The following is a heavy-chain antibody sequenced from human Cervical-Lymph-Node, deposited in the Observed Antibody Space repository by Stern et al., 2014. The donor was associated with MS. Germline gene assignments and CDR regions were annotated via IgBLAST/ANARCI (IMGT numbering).Heavy chain of an antibody. CDR2: ITPVGGLT. CDR1: GLNFTTYY. D-gene: IGHD1-14*01. Sequence: QVQLVQSGAEVKKPGASVQVSCKAPGLNFTTYYIHWVRQAPGQGLESMGIITPVGGLTRSAQKFQGRVTLTRDTPTSTFYMELSSLTSEDTAVYYCAGNNKVLKNAFDIWGHGTLVTVS. CDR3: AGNNKVLKNAFDI. J-gene: IGHJ3*02. V-gene: IGHV1-46*01.